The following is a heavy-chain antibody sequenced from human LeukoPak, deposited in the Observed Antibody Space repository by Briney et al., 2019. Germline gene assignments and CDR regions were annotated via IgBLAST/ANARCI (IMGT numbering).Heavy chain of an antibody. CDR3: ARATWDPNYYYYMDV. CDR2: IRSYSSYI. CDR1: GFTFDTYN. J-gene: IGHJ6*03. Sequence: PGGSLRLSCAASGFTFDTYNFNWARQAPGQRLEWAASIRSYSSYIYYADSVKGRFTISRDDAKKSLYLQMNSLRAEDTAVYFCARATWDPNYYYYMDVWGKGTTVTVSS. V-gene: IGHV3-21*01. D-gene: IGHD1-26*01.